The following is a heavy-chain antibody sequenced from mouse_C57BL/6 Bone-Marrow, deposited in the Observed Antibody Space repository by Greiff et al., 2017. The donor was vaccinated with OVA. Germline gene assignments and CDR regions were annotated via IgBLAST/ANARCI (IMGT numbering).Heavy chain of an antibody. CDR2: IYPRSGNT. D-gene: IGHD1-1*01. J-gene: IGHJ2*01. CDR1: GYTFTSYG. V-gene: IGHV1-81*01. CDR3: ARRGSSYGGDY. Sequence: QVQLKQSGAELARPGASVKLSCKASGYTFTSYGISWVKQRTGQGLEWIGEIYPRSGNTYYNEKFKGKATLTADKSSSTAYMELRSLTSEDSAVYFCARRGSSYGGDYWGQGTTLTVSS.